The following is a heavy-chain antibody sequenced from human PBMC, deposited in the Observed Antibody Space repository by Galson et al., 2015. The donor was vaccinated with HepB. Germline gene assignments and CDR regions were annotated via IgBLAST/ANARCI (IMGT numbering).Heavy chain of an antibody. V-gene: IGHV1-2*02. CDR2: INPDSGGT. D-gene: IGHD3-22*01. J-gene: IGHJ3*02. CDR3: ARVIGDFHAFDI. CDR1: GSTFTGYY. Sequence: SVKVSCKASGSTFTGYYIHWVRQAPGQGLEWMGWINPDSGGTTYAQKFQSGVTMSRDTSITTAYMELSRLTSDDTAVYYCARVIGDFHAFDIWGQGTMVTVSA.